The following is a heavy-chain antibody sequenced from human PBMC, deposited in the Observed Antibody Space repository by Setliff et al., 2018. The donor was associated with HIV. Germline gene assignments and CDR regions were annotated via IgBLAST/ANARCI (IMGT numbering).Heavy chain of an antibody. Sequence: SETLSLTCTVSGGSIRGSNYYWAWIRQPPGKGLEWIGISYYSGSTYYNPSLKSRVTISVDTSKNQFSLKLTSVTAADTAIYYCATDTAFLQEGTEFWGQGALVTVSS. CDR3: ATDTAFLQEGTEF. CDR2: SYYSGST. CDR1: GGSIRGSNYY. D-gene: IGHD5-18*01. J-gene: IGHJ4*02. V-gene: IGHV4-39*01.